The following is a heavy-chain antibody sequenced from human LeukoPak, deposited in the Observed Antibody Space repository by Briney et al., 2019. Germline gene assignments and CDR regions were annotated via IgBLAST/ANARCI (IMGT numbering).Heavy chain of an antibody. CDR2: ISAYHGNT. D-gene: IGHD3-22*01. CDR1: GYTFNSHG. J-gene: IGHJ5*02. Sequence: GASVKVSCKGSGYTFNSHGITWVRQAPGQGLEWMGWISAYHGNTNCAQKLQGRVTLTTDTSTSTAYMELRSLRSDDTAVYYCARDQYYDSKGWFDPWGQGTLVTVSS. CDR3: ARDQYYDSKGWFDP. V-gene: IGHV1-18*01.